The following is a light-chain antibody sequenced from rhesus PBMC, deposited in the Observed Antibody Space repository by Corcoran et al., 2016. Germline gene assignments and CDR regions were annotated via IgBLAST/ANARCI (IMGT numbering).Light chain of an antibody. CDR2: DVS. V-gene: IGLV2-23*01. Sequence: QAALTQPPSVTGSPGQSVTIPCTGTSSALGGYNYVSWYQQHPGKAPKLMIYDVSKRPSGVSDRFSGSKSGNTASLPISGLQAEDEADYYCSSYAGSNTFVFGSGTKLTVL. CDR3: SSYAGSNTFV. CDR1: SSALGGYNY. J-gene: IGLJ6*01.